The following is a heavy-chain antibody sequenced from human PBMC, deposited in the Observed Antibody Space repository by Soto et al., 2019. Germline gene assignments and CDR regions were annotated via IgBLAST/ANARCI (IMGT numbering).Heavy chain of an antibody. CDR1: GFTFRNYN. CDR2: ISTVGAYM. V-gene: IGHV3-21*06. Sequence: EVQLVESGGGLVKAGGSLRLFCTASGFTFRNYNMNWVRQAPGKGLEWVSSISTVGAYMFYADSVKGRFTISRDNAQNSLFLQIDRPRAEDTAVYYCARDIASPGGDYFDSWGQGTLVTVSS. D-gene: IGHD2-21*01. CDR3: ARDIASPGGDYFDS. J-gene: IGHJ4*02.